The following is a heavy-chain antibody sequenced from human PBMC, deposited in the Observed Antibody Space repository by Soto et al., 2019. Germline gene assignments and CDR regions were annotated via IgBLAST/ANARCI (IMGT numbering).Heavy chain of an antibody. J-gene: IGHJ4*02. Sequence: QVQLVQSGAEVKKPGASVKVSCKASGYTFTSYGISWVRQAPGQGLEWMGWISAYKGNTNYAQKLQGRVTMTTDTSTSTAYMELRSLRSDDTAVYYCARDKTPGIAAAGTLGFDYWGQGTLVTVSS. V-gene: IGHV1-18*01. CDR3: ARDKTPGIAAAGTLGFDY. CDR1: GYTFTSYG. D-gene: IGHD6-13*01. CDR2: ISAYKGNT.